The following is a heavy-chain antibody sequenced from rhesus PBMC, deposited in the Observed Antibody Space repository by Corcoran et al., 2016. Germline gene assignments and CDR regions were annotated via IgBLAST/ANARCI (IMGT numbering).Heavy chain of an antibody. J-gene: IGHJ4*01. CDR1: GGSISDDYY. D-gene: IGHD5-42*01. CDR3: ASERGIQWVQFPDY. CDR2: IYGSVGGS. Sequence: QVQLQESGPGLVKPSETLSLTCAVSGGSISDDYYWSWIRQPPGKGLEWIGYIYGSVGGSNYKPYLKNRVTISIDTSKNQFSLKLTSVTAADTAVYYCASERGIQWVQFPDYWRQGVLVTVPS. V-gene: IGHV4-106*01.